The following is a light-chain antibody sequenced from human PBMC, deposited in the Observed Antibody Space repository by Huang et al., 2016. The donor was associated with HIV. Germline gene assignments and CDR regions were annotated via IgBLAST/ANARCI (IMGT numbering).Light chain of an antibody. Sequence: DIQMTKSPYSVYASVGERVTITCRASQDISSYVSWYQQKPCKAPKLLIYATSTLQSVFPSRFSGSSSGTEFTLTISSLQPEDFATYYCQQTDRFSITFGQGTRLEIK. V-gene: IGKV1-12*01. CDR3: QQTDRFSIT. CDR2: ATS. CDR1: QDISSY. J-gene: IGKJ5*01.